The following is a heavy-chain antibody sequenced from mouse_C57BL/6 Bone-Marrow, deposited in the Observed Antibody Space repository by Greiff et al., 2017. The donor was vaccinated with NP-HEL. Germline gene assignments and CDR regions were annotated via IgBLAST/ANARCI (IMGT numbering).Heavy chain of an antibody. CDR1: GFNIKDDY. CDR3: TTLYYDYDRFAY. CDR2: IDPENGDT. D-gene: IGHD2-4*01. V-gene: IGHV14-4*01. Sequence: VQLQQSGAELVRPGASVKLSCTASGFNIKDDYMHWVKQRPEQGLEWIGWIDPENGDTESASKFQGKATITADTSSNTAYLQLSSLTSEDTAVYYCTTLYYDYDRFAYWGQGTLVTVSA. J-gene: IGHJ3*01.